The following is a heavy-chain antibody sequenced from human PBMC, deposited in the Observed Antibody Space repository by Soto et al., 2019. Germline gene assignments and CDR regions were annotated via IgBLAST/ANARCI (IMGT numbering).Heavy chain of an antibody. CDR2: ISSSGTTI. D-gene: IGHD3-3*01. V-gene: IGHV3-11*01. CDR1: GFTLSDYY. Sequence: QVQLVESGGGLVKPGGSLRLSCAASGFTLSDYYMSWIRQAPGKGLEWVSYISSSGTTIYYADSVKGRFTISRDHAKXSLYLHMNSLRAEDXXXXXXARAAPRWRYWGQGTLVTVSS. CDR3: ARAAPRWRY. J-gene: IGHJ4*02.